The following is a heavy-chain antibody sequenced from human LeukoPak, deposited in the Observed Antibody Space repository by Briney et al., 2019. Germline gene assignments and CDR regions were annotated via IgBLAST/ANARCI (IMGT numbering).Heavy chain of an antibody. D-gene: IGHD5-24*01. CDR1: GFTVSSSY. CDR2: IYIDGGT. CDR3: ANAIENDGFDI. V-gene: IGHV3-53*05. Sequence: GGSLRLSCAASGFTVSSSYMTWVRQAPGKGLEWVSVIYIDGGTYYADSVKGRFTISRDNSKYTLYLQMNSLRAEDTAVYYCANAIENDGFDIWGQGTMVTVSS. J-gene: IGHJ3*02.